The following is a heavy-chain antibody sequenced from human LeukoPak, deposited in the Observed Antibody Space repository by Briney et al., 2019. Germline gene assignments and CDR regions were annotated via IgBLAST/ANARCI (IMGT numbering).Heavy chain of an antibody. J-gene: IGHJ4*02. CDR3: AILYYYGSGSPYDY. Sequence: GGSLRLSCAASGFIFSSDDMHWVRQAPGKGLEWVAGIQSNGRNKYYVDSVKGRFAISRDNSKSTLYLQVNSLRVEDTALYYCAILYYYGSGSPYDYWGQGTLVTVSS. D-gene: IGHD3-10*01. CDR1: GFIFSSDD. CDR2: IQSNGRNK. V-gene: IGHV3-33*05.